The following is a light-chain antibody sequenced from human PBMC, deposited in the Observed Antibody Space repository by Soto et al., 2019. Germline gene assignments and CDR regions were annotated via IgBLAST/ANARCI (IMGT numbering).Light chain of an antibody. CDR2: DAS. CDR1: QSIKQW. V-gene: IGKV1-5*01. CDR3: QQLKSNLIT. Sequence: DIQMTQSPSTLSASVGDRVTITCRASQSIKQWLAWYQQKPGKAPKLLIYDASSLQSGVPSRFSGSGSGTEFTLTISSLQPDDSATYVCQQLKSNLITFGQGTRLEIK. J-gene: IGKJ5*01.